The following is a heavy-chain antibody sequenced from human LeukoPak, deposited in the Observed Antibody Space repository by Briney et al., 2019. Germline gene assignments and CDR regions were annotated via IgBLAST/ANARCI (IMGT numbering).Heavy chain of an antibody. D-gene: IGHD3-10*01. CDR1: GFTVSSNY. J-gene: IGHJ6*03. V-gene: IGHV3-66*01. CDR3: ARFGGNYYYYYYMDV. Sequence: GGSLRLSCAASGFTVSSNYMSWVRQAPGKGLEWGSVIYSGGSTYYADSVKGRFTISRDNSKNTLYLQMNSLRAEDTAVYYCARFGGNYYYYYYMDVWGKGTTVTVSS. CDR2: IYSGGST.